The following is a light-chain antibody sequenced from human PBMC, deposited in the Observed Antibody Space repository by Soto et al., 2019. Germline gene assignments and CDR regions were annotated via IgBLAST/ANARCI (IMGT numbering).Light chain of an antibody. CDR2: AAS. V-gene: IGKV1-8*01. CDR1: QGISSY. CDR3: QQYDSHPRA. J-gene: IGKJ1*01. Sequence: AIRMTQSPSSFSASTGDRVTITCRASQGISSYLAWYQQKPGKAPKLLIYAASTLQSGVPSRLSVSGSGTDITLTISCLQSEAFQTYYCQQYDSHPRAFGQETKIDIK.